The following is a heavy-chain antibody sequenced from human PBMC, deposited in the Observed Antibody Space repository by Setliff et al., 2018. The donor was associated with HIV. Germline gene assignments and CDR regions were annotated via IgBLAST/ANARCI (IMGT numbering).Heavy chain of an antibody. CDR2: IYPDDSDT. J-gene: IGHJ5*02. D-gene: IGHD3-10*01. CDR3: VRPTGNALLPGGGKGWFDV. V-gene: IGHV5-51*01. Sequence: GESLKISCKGSGYTFTSYWFGWVRQMPGNGLEWMGIIYPDDSDTIYSPSFRGQVTISADKSINATYLQWHNLRASDTAMYYCVRPTGNALLPGGGKGWFDVWGQGTLVTAPQ. CDR1: GYTFTSYW.